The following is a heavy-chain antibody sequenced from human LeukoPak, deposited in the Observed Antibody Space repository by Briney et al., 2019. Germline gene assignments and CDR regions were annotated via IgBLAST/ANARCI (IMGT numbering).Heavy chain of an antibody. CDR1: GYTFTGYY. CDR2: INPNSGGT. V-gene: IGHV1-2*02. D-gene: IGHD6-19*01. CDR3: ARAEWLVLRDDY. Sequence: ASVKVSCKASGYTFTGYYMHWVRQAPGQGLEWVGWINPNSGGTNYAQKFQGRVTTTRDTSISTAYMELSRLRSDDTAVYYCARAEWLVLRDDYWGQGTLVTVSS. J-gene: IGHJ4*02.